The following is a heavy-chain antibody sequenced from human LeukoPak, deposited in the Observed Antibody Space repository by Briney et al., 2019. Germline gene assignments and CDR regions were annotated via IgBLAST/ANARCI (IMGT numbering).Heavy chain of an antibody. CDR1: GFTFSSAW. Sequence: GGSLRLSCAPSGFTFSSAWMHWVRQAPGKGLEWVGRIKSKVDGGTTDYAAPVKGRFTISRDVLENMLYLQMNSLKTEDTAVYYCIADTPPWNPYGLDYWAREPWSPSPQ. CDR3: IADTPPWNPYGLDY. V-gene: IGHV3-15*07. J-gene: IGHJ4*02. CDR2: IKSKVDGGTT. D-gene: IGHD1-1*01.